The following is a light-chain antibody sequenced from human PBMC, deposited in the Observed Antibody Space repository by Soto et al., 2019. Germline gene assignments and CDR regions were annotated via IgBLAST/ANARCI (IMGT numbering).Light chain of an antibody. V-gene: IGLV1-51*02. J-gene: IGLJ3*02. CDR3: GTWDSSLSGGV. Sequence: QSALTQPPSVSAAPGQKVTIFCSGSSSNIGNNYVSWYQQLPGTAPKLLIYENIKRPSGIPDRFSGSKSGTSATLDITGLQAGDEADYYCGTWDSSLSGGVFGGGTKVTVL. CDR1: SSNIGNNY. CDR2: ENI.